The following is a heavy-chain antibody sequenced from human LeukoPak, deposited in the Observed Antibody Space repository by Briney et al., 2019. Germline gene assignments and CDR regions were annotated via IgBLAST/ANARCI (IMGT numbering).Heavy chain of an antibody. CDR1: GYTFTGYY. D-gene: IGHD1-26*01. V-gene: IGHV1-2*02. CDR3: ARLPVIVGAWSPIDY. CDR2: INPESGGT. J-gene: IGHJ4*02. Sequence: ASVKVSCKASGYTFTGYYMHWVRQALGQGLEWMGWINPESGGTNYAQKFQGRVTMTRDTSISTAYMELTSLRSDDTAVYYCARLPVIVGAWSPIDYWGQGTRVTVSS.